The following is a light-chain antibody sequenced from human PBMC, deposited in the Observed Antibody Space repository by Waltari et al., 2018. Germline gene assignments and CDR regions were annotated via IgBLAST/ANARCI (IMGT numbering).Light chain of an antibody. J-gene: IGLJ3*02. CDR3: AAWDDSLSGQV. V-gene: IGLV1-47*01. Sequence: QSERHQPPPASGTPGQRVYITRSGSSHTIGSTSVNRHQPLPGTAPKLLIYRHNQRPSGVPDRFSGSNSGTSASLAISGLRSEYEADYYCAAWDDSLSGQVFGGGTKLTVL. CDR1: SHTIGSTS. CDR2: RHN.